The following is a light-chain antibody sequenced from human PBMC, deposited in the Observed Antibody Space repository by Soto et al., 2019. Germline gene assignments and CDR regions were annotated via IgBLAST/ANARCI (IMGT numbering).Light chain of an antibody. CDR2: DVS. CDR1: QSISSW. J-gene: IGKJ1*01. CDR3: QQYNTFLT. Sequence: DIQMTQSPSTLSASVGDGVTITCRASQSISSWLAWYQQKPGKAPKLLIYDVSTLESGVPPRFSGSGSGTESTLTITSLQPDDSATYYCQQYNTFLTFGQGTKVDIK. V-gene: IGKV1-5*01.